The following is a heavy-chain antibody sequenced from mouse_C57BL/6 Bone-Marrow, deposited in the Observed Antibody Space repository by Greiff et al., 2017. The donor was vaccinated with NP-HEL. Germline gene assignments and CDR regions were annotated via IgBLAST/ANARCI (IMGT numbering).Heavy chain of an antibody. CDR1: GYTFTSYW. CDR3: ASSYSNYAWFAY. CDR2: IYPGSGST. J-gene: IGHJ3*01. D-gene: IGHD2-5*01. Sequence: QVQLQQPGAELVKPGASVKMSCKASGYTFTSYWITWVKQRPGQGLEWIGDIYPGSGSTNYNEKFKSKATLTVDTSSSTAYMQLSSLTSEDSAVYCCASSYSNYAWFAYWGQGTLVTVSA. V-gene: IGHV1-55*01.